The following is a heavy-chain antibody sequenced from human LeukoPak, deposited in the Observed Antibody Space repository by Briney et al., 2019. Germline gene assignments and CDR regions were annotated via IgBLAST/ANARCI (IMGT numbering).Heavy chain of an antibody. D-gene: IGHD6-19*01. Sequence: GGSLRLSCTASGFSFSTYSMTWVRQGPGKRLEWVSSIYNSGSKTFYADSVKGRFTISRDNSKNTLYLQMNSLTAEDTAIYYCSKDVVPDSGWDLDYWGQGTLVTVSS. CDR1: GFSFSTYS. CDR2: IYNSGSKT. J-gene: IGHJ4*02. CDR3: SKDVVPDSGWDLDY. V-gene: IGHV3-23*05.